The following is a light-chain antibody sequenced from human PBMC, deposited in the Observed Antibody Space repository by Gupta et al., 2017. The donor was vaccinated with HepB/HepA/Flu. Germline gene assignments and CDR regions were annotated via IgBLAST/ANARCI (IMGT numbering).Light chain of an antibody. J-gene: IGKJ1*01. CDR2: DAS. CDR1: QSVSSY. Sequence: EIVLTQSPATPPLSPGERATLSCRASQSVSSYLAWYQQKPGQAPRLLIYDASNRATGIPARFSGSGSGTDFTLTISSLEPEDFAVYYCQQRSNWPPTFGQGTKVEIK. CDR3: QQRSNWPPT. V-gene: IGKV3-11*01.